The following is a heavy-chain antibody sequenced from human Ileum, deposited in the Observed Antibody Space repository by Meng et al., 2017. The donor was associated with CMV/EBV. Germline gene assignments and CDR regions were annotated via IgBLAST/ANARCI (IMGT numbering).Heavy chain of an antibody. J-gene: IGHJ4*02. CDR2: IYLSGGS. CDR3: ATGPAAFVYHDFWSATPFDT. D-gene: IGHD3-3*01. CDR1: DYSFTNDYY. V-gene: IGHV4-38-2*02. Sequence: SETLSLTCTVSDYSFTNDYYWGWIRQPPGKGLEWIGGIYLSGGSHYNPSLKSRVTISVDTSNNHFALKLTSVTAADTAVYYCATGPAAFVYHDFWSATPFDTWGQGTLVTVSS.